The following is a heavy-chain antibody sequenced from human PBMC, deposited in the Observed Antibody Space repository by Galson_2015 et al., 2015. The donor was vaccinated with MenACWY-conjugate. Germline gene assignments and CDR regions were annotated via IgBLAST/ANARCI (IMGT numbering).Heavy chain of an antibody. CDR2: IWYDGSNK. Sequence: SLRLSCAASGFTFSSYGMHWVRQAPGKRLEWVAVIWYDGSNKYYADSVKGRFTISRDNSKNTLYLQMNSLRAEDTAVYYCARGDPITMVRGVISVFDYWGQGTLVTVSS. V-gene: IGHV3-33*08. CDR1: GFTFSSYG. D-gene: IGHD3-10*01. CDR3: ARGDPITMVRGVISVFDY. J-gene: IGHJ4*02.